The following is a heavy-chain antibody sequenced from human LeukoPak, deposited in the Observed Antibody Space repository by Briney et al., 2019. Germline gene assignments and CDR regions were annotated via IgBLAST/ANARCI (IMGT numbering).Heavy chain of an antibody. J-gene: IGHJ6*04. CDR1: GLTFSSYA. CDR3: AELGITMIGGV. Sequence: PGGSLRLSCAASGLTFSSYAMNWVRQAPGKGLEWVSYISSSGSTIYYADSVKGRFTISRDNAKNSLYLQMNSLRAEDTAVYYCAELGITMIGGVWGEGTTVTISS. CDR2: ISSSGSTI. D-gene: IGHD3-10*02. V-gene: IGHV3-48*03.